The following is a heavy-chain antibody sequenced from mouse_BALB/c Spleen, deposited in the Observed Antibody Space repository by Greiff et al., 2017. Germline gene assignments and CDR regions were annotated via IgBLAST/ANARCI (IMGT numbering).Heavy chain of an antibody. V-gene: IGHV5-6-4*01. CDR1: GFTFSSYT. Sequence: EVKLVESGGGLVKPGGSLKLSCAASGFTFSSYTMSWVRQTPEKRLEWVATISSGGSYTYYPDSVKGRFTISRDNAKNTLYLQMSSLKSEDTAMYYCTRGRDGYSYWYFDVWGAGTTVTVSS. CDR2: ISSGGSYT. D-gene: IGHD2-3*01. J-gene: IGHJ1*01. CDR3: TRGRDGYSYWYFDV.